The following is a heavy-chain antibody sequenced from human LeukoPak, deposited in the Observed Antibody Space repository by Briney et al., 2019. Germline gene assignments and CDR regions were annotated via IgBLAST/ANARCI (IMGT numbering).Heavy chain of an antibody. CDR1: GDSVSSNSAA. CDR2: TYYRSKWYN. J-gene: IGHJ6*02. V-gene: IGHV6-1*01. CDR3: ARVLGSSGWYSYYYGMDV. D-gene: IGHD6-19*01. Sequence: SQTLSLTCAISGDSVSSNSAAWNWIRQSPSRGLEWLGRTYYRSKWYNDYAVSVKSRITINPDTSKNQFSLQLNSVTPEDTAVYYCARVLGSSGWYSYYYGMDVRGQGTTVTVSS.